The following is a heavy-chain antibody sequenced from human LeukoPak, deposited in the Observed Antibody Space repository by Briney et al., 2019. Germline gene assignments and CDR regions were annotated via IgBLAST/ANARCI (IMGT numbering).Heavy chain of an antibody. J-gene: IGHJ5*02. CDR1: GFRASDYY. Sequence: GGSLRLSCAVSGFRASDYYTCCVPQALGRGREWVGRNHDSGEAFYADFARGRLAISRDESENTLYLQMNRLRVEDTAVYVCARDRAAKRDWVEFDPWRQGTRVIVSS. D-gene: IGHD3/OR15-3a*01. V-gene: IGHV3-66*03. CDR3: ARDRAAKRDWVEFDP. CDR2: NHDSGEA.